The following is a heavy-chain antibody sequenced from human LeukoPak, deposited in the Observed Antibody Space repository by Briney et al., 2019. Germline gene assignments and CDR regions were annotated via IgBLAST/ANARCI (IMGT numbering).Heavy chain of an antibody. D-gene: IGHD3-9*01. CDR2: IDTDGSNT. V-gene: IGHV3-74*01. CDR3: TRDLMDYDVSTGLHHYYMDV. J-gene: IGHJ6*02. CDR1: AFSFRSYW. Sequence: GGSLRLSCAASAFSFRSYWMHWVRQAPGKGLVWVSRIDTDGSNTNYADSVKGRFTVSRDNAKNTLYLQMNTLRVEDTAVYYCTRDLMDYDVSTGLHHYYMDVWGQGTTVTVSS.